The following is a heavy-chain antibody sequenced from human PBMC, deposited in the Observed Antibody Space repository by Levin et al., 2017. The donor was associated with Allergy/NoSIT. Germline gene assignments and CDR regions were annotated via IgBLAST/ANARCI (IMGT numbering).Heavy chain of an antibody. D-gene: IGHD2-15*01. Sequence: GGSLRLSCAASGFNFETYGMNWVRQAPGKGLEWVSHMSSSGSPTYYADPVKGRFIISRDNAKKSLYLQMNSLRAEDTAVYYCARGLFENWGQGTLVNVSS. V-gene: IGHV3-48*04. CDR1: GFNFETYG. J-gene: IGHJ4*02. CDR3: ARGLFEN. CDR2: MSSSGSPT.